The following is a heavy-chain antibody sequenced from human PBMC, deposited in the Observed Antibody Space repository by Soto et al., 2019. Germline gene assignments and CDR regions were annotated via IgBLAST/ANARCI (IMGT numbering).Heavy chain of an antibody. J-gene: IGHJ3*02. D-gene: IGHD1-1*01. CDR3: ARGGQTTGTAPAFDI. CDR1: GGSISSYY. V-gene: IGHV4-59*08. Sequence: SETLSLTCTVSGGSISSYYWSWIRQPPGKGLEWIGYIYYSGSTNYNPSLKSRVTISVDTSKNQFSLKLSSVTAADTAVYYCARGGQTTGTAPAFDIWGQGTMVTVSS. CDR2: IYYSGST.